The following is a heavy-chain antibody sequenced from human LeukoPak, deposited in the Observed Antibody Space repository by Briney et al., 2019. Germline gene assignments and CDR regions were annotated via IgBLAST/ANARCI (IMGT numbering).Heavy chain of an antibody. V-gene: IGHV3-11*04. CDR3: AREGVTLLKYFDY. J-gene: IGHJ4*02. CDR2: IRSTGSST. D-gene: IGHD4-11*01. Sequence: GGSLRLSCTASGFTFRDYYVTWIRQAPGKGLEWVSYIRSTGSSTAYADSVKGRFAISRDNAKNSLYLQMNSLRAEDTAAYYCAREGVTLLKYFDYWGQGTLVTVSS. CDR1: GFTFRDYY.